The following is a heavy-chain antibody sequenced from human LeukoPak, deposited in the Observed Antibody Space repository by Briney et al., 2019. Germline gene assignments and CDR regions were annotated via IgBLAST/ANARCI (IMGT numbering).Heavy chain of an antibody. Sequence: ASVKVSCKASGYTFAGYYMHWVRQAPGQGLEWMGRINPNSGGTNYAQKFQGRVTMTRDTSISTAYMELSRLRSDDTAVYYCARIDSSGSFDPWGQGTLVTVSS. J-gene: IGHJ5*02. CDR3: ARIDSSGSFDP. CDR2: INPNSGGT. V-gene: IGHV1-2*06. D-gene: IGHD6-19*01. CDR1: GYTFAGYY.